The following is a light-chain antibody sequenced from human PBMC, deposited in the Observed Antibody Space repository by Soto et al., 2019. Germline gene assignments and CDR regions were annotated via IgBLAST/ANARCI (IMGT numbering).Light chain of an antibody. J-gene: IGKJ2*01. V-gene: IGKV3-15*01. Sequence: EIVMTQSPATLSVSPGERATLSCRASQSVSSNLAWYQQKPGQAPRLLIYGASTRAPGIPARCSGSGSGTEFTLTISSLQSEDFAVYYCQQYNNWPMYTFGQGTKLEIK. CDR2: GAS. CDR1: QSVSSN. CDR3: QQYNNWPMYT.